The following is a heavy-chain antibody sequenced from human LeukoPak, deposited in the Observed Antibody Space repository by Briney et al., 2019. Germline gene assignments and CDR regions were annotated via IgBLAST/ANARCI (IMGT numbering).Heavy chain of an antibody. D-gene: IGHD3-3*01. Sequence: PSETLSLTCTVSGGSISSSSYYWGWIRQPPGKGLGWIGSIYYSGSTYYNPSLKSRVTISVDTSKNQFSLKLSSVTAADTAVYYCARSHNHYDFWSGYYTNDAFDIWGQGTMVTVSS. CDR2: IYYSGST. CDR3: ARSHNHYDFWSGYYTNDAFDI. J-gene: IGHJ3*02. CDR1: GGSISSSSYY. V-gene: IGHV4-39*07.